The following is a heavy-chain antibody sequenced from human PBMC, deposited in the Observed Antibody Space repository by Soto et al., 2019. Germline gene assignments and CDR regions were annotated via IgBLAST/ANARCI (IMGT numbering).Heavy chain of an antibody. CDR2: ISTYNGNT. D-gene: IGHD6-19*01. J-gene: IGHJ1*01. V-gene: IGHV1-18*01. CDR1: GYTFTTYS. CDR3: ARVAVSGLAYFQH. Sequence: GASVKVSCKASGYTFTTYSIHWVRQAPGQGLECMGWISTYNGNTNYAQKLQGRVTMTTDTSTSTAYIELRSLRSDDTAVYYCARVAVSGLAYFQHWGQGTLVTVSS.